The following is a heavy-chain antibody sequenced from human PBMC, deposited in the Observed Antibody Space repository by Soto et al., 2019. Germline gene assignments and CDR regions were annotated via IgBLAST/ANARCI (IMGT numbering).Heavy chain of an antibody. CDR1: GFTFSGYA. Sequence: GGSLRLSCAASGFTFSGYAMSWVRQAPGKGLEWVSAISGSGGSTYYADSVKGRFTISRDSSKKTRYLQMNSLGAEDTAVYYCARDQGPFLEWLRDYCDSWGQGTLVTVS. V-gene: IGHV3-23*01. J-gene: IGHJ4*02. CDR3: ARDQGPFLEWLRDYCDS. D-gene: IGHD3-3*01. CDR2: ISGSGGST.